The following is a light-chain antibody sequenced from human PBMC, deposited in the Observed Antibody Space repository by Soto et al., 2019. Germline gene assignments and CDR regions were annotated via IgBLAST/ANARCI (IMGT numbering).Light chain of an antibody. CDR3: SARDDILSGVV. Sequence: QSALTQPPSASGTPWQRVTISCSGSSSNIGSNHVYWYQQFPGMAPKLLMYRSDQRPTGVPDRFSGSKSGTSASLAISGLRSDDEADYYCSARDDILSGVVFGGGTKLTVL. J-gene: IGLJ2*01. CDR2: RSD. CDR1: SSNIGSNH. V-gene: IGLV1-47*01.